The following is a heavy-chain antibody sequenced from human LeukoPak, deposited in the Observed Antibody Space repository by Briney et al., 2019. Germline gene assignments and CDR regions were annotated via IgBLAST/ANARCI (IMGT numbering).Heavy chain of an antibody. V-gene: IGHV3-74*01. CDR1: GFTFSSYW. CDR3: ARDLLGQWPTVFDY. D-gene: IGHD6-19*01. CDR2: IDTDGSNT. J-gene: IGHJ4*02. Sequence: AGGSLRLSCAASGFTFSSYWMHWVRQAPGKGLVWVSRIDTDGSNTAYADSVKGRFTISRDNAKNTLYLQMNSLRAEDTAVYYCARDLLGQWPTVFDYWGQGTLVTVSS.